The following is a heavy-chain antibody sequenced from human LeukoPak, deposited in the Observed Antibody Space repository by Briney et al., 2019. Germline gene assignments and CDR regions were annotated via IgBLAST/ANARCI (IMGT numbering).Heavy chain of an antibody. V-gene: IGHV3-48*03. D-gene: IGHD1-26*01. Sequence: PGGSLRLSCAASGFTFSSYEMNWVRQARGKGLEWVSYISSGGITRYYADSVKGRFTISRDNAKNSLYLQMSSLRAEDTAVYYCARGGGSYSDHWGQGTLVTVSS. CDR2: ISSGGITR. CDR1: GFTFSSYE. J-gene: IGHJ4*02. CDR3: ARGGGSYSDH.